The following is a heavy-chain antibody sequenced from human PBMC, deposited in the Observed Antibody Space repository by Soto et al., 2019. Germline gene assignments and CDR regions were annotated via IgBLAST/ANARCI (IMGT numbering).Heavy chain of an antibody. V-gene: IGHV3-66*01. CDR3: TSAVSTYYYYGMAV. CDR2: IYSVGNT. D-gene: IGHD4-17*01. Sequence: PGGSLRLSCAASGFTVSSKYMSWVRQAPGKGLEWVSVIYSVGNTYYADSVKGRFTISRDNSKNTLYLQMNSLRAEDTAVYHCTSAVSTYYYYGMAVWGQGTTVTVSS. J-gene: IGHJ6*02. CDR1: GFTVSSKY.